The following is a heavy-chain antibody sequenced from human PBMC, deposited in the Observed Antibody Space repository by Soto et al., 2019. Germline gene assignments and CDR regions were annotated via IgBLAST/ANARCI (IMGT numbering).Heavy chain of an antibody. CDR2: INHSGST. V-gene: IGHV4-34*01. CDR1: GGSSSAYS. J-gene: IGHJ6*03. Sequence: SETLPLTNAVYGGSSSAYSRLWFRQPPGKGLEWIGEINHSGSTNYNPSLKSRVTISVDTSKNQFSLKLSSVTAADTAVYYCARERGYSYGLKYMDVWGKGTTVT. D-gene: IGHD5-18*01. CDR3: ARERGYSYGLKYMDV.